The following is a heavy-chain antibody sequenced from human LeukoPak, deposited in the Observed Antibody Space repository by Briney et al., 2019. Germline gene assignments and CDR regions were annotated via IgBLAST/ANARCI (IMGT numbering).Heavy chain of an antibody. CDR3: VSAYDQ. J-gene: IGHJ5*02. Sequence: ASVEVSCKASGYTFTDSYMHWVRQAPGHGFEWMGWINPNSGGTKHAKMFQGRVTMTTDTSINTAYMELSGLRSGDTAVYFCVSAYDQWGQGTLVTVAS. D-gene: IGHD6-19*01. CDR1: GYTFTDSY. CDR2: INPNSGGT. V-gene: IGHV1-2*02.